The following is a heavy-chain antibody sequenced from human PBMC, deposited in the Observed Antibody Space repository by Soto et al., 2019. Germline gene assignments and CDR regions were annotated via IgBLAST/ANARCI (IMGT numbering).Heavy chain of an antibody. CDR1: GYSFTSYW. V-gene: IGHV5-51*01. J-gene: IGHJ3*02. CDR2: IYPGDSDT. Sequence: PGESLKISCKGSGYSFTSYWIGWVRQMPGKGLEWMGIIYPGDSDTRYSPSFQGQVTISADKSISTAYLQWSSLKASDTAMYYCARRGSGSSCSWYRCFAFDIWGQGTMVTVSS. D-gene: IGHD2-2*01. CDR3: ARRGSGSSCSWYRCFAFDI.